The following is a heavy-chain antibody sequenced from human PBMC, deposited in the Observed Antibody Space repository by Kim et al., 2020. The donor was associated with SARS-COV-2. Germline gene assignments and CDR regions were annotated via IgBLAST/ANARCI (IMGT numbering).Heavy chain of an antibody. Sequence: GGSLRLSCAASGFFFSSFAMHWVRQAPGKGLEWVSVICGGGNTKYYADSVKGRFSISRDNSKNTLYLQMNSLRLEDTAVYYCARVGCSSTSYSFDYWGQG. CDR2: ICGGGNTK. D-gene: IGHD2-2*01. J-gene: IGHJ4*02. CDR3: ARVGCSSTSYSFDY. V-gene: IGHV3-NL1*01. CDR1: GFFFSSFA.